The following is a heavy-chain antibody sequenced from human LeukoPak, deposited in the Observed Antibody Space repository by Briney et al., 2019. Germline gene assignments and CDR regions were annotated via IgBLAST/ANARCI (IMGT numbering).Heavy chain of an antibody. V-gene: IGHV3-23*01. Sequence: PGGSLRLSCAASGFTFSSYAMSWVRQAPGKGLEWVSAISGSGGSTYYADSVKGRFTISRDNSKNTLYLQMNSLRAEDTAVYYCAKELSDYCSGGSCYSYYYCGVDVWGQGTTVTVSS. CDR1: GFTFSSYA. D-gene: IGHD2-15*01. CDR3: AKELSDYCSGGSCYSYYYCGVDV. J-gene: IGHJ6*02. CDR2: ISGSGGST.